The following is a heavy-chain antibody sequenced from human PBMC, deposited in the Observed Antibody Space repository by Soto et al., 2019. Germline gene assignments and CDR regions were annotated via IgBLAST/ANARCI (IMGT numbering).Heavy chain of an antibody. Sequence: SETLSLTCTVSGGSISYEYYHWTWIRQSPGKGLEWIGYVHYSGSIMYNPSFKSRVTISVDTSKNQFSLHLSSVTAADTAVYYCARWEGEYHYFDYWGQGTLVTVSS. CDR1: GGSISYEYYH. CDR3: ARWEGEYHYFDY. V-gene: IGHV4-30-4*08. J-gene: IGHJ4*02. CDR2: VHYSGSI. D-gene: IGHD1-26*01.